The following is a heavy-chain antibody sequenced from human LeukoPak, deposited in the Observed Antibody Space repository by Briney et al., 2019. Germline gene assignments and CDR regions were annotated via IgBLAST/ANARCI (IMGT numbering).Heavy chain of an antibody. CDR3: ARVGELDY. Sequence: PGGSLRLSCAASGFTFSSYEMNWVRQAPGKGLEWVSYISSSGSTIYYADSVKGRFTISRDNAQNSVYQQMNSLRDEDTAVYYCARVGELDYWGQGTLVTVSS. D-gene: IGHD1-26*01. CDR2: ISSSGSTI. J-gene: IGHJ4*02. CDR1: GFTFSSYE. V-gene: IGHV3-48*03.